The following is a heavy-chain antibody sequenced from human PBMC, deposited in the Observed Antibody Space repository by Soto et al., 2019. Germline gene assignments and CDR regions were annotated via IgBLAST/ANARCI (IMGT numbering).Heavy chain of an antibody. CDR3: AKNYDY. CDR1: GFTFSNAW. J-gene: IGHJ4*02. D-gene: IGHD3-10*01. CDR2: IKRETDGGTT. Sequence: GGSLRLSCAASGFTFSNAWMNWVRQAPGKGLEWVGRIKRETDGGTTDYAAPVKGRFTISRDDSKNTLYLQMNSLRAEDTAVYYCAKNYDYWGQGTRVTVS. V-gene: IGHV3-15*01.